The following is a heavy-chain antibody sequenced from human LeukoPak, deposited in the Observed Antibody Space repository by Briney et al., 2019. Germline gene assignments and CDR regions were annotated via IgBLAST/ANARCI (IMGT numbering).Heavy chain of an antibody. CDR1: GFTFSSYN. V-gene: IGHV3-21*01. CDR2: ISDSSTYI. J-gene: IGHJ4*02. Sequence: GGSLRLSCAASGFTFSSYNMNWVRQAPGKGLEWVSSISDSSTYIYYADSAKGRFTISRDNAKNSLYLQMNSLRAEDTAVYYCASYCDFRSGYQLRYFDYWGQGTLVTVSS. D-gene: IGHD3-3*01. CDR3: ASYCDFRSGYQLRYFDY.